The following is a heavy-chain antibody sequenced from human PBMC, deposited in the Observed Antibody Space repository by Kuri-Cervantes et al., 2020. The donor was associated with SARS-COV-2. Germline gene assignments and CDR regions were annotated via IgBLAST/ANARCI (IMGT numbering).Heavy chain of an antibody. CDR2: IYHSGST. Sequence: SCAVSGDSISGSNNWWSWVRRPPGKGLEWIGEIYHSGSTNYSPSFKSRVTMSIDTSKNHFSLKLNSVTAADTAVYYCARESTYTFDIWGQGTLVTVSS. D-gene: IGHD2-2*02. V-gene: IGHV4-4*02. J-gene: IGHJ3*02. CDR1: GDSISGSNNW. CDR3: ARESTYTFDI.